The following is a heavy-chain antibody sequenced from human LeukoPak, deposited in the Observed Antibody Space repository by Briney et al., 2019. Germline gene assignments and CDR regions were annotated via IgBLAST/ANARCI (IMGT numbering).Heavy chain of an antibody. V-gene: IGHV1-2*02. CDR1: GYTFTGYY. J-gene: IGHJ4*02. CDR3: ARVDFDY. CDR2: INPNSGGT. Sequence: GASVKVSCKASGYTFTGYYMHWVRQAPGQGREWMGWINPNSGGTNYAQKFQGRVTMTRNTSISTAYMELSSLRSEDTAVYCCARVDFDYWGQGTLVTVSS.